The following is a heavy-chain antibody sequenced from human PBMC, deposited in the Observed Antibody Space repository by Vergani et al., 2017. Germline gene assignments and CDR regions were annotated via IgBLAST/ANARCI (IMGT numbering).Heavy chain of an antibody. CDR1: GFSFNTYG. CDR3: ARSRDGYGAFDN. J-gene: IGHJ4*02. D-gene: IGHD5-24*01. V-gene: IGHV3-74*02. Sequence: VQLVETGGGVVQPGGSLRLYCATSGFSFNTYGAHWVRQAPGKGLEWVSRIDGDGDSTSYADSVEGRVTISRDNAKSTLFLQMSSLRVEDTAVYYCARSRDGYGAFDNWGQGTLVTVSA. CDR2: IDGDGDST.